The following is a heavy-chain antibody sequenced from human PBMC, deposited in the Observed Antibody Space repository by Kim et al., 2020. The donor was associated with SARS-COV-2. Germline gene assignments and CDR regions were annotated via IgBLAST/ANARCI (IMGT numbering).Heavy chain of an antibody. Sequence: GGSLRLSCAASGFTFSDYWMHWVRQAPGKGLVWVSRINVQGTTIEYADAVRGRFTISRDNAKDTLYLQMNSLRADDTAVYFCARGYDRVWGSYRPDDYFQRWGQGTLVTVSS. J-gene: IGHJ1*01. V-gene: IGHV3-74*03. D-gene: IGHD3-16*02. CDR3: ARGYDRVWGSYRPDDYFQR. CDR2: INVQGTTI. CDR1: GFTFSDYW.